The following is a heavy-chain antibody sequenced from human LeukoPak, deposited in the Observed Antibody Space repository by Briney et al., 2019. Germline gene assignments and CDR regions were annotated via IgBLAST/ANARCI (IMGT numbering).Heavy chain of an antibody. D-gene: IGHD3-22*01. CDR1: GGSISSSSYY. CDR3: ARRGDTYSYDSSLMDV. CDR2: IYYSGST. Sequence: SETLSLTCTVSGGSISSSSYYWGWISQPPGKGLEWIGSIYYSGSTYYNPSLKSRVTISVDTSKNQFSLKLSSVTAADTAVYYCARRGDTYSYDSSLMDVWGKGTTVTVSS. V-gene: IGHV4-39*01. J-gene: IGHJ6*04.